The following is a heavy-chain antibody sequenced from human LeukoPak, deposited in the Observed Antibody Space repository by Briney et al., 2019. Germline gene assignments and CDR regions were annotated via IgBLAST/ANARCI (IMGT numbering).Heavy chain of an antibody. J-gene: IGHJ4*02. CDR2: IIPIFGTA. V-gene: IGHV1-69*01. CDR3: AREFIEADMRKVDYFDY. CDR1: GGTFSSYA. Sequence: ASVKVSCKASGGTFSSYAISWVRQAPGQGLEWMGGIIPIFGTANYAQKFQGRVTITADESTSTAYMELSSLRAEDTAVYYCAREFIEADMRKVDYFDYWGQGTLVTVSS. D-gene: IGHD2-2*01.